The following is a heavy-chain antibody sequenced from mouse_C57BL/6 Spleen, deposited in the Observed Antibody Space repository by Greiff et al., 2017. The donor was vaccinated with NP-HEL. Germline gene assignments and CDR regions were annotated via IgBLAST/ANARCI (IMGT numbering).Heavy chain of an antibody. Sequence: QVQLQQPGAELVMPWASVKLSCKASGYTFTSYWMHWVKQCPGQGLEWIGEIDPSGSYTNYNQQITGKTTLTVDKSSSTVYMQLSSLTSDDSAVYYCARNYSSSYGDFEDWGTGTTVTVSS. CDR1: GYTFTSYW. D-gene: IGHD1-1*01. CDR3: ARNYSSSYGDFED. CDR2: IDPSGSYT. V-gene: IGHV1-69*01. J-gene: IGHJ1*03.